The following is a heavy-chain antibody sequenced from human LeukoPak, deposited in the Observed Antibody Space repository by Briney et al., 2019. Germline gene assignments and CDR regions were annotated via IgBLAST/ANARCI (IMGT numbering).Heavy chain of an antibody. Sequence: GGSLRLSCAASGFTFSNHWMNWVRHAPGKGLVWVSRINTDGSSTTYADSVKGRFTISRDNAKNSLYLQMNSLRAEDTAVYYCAREVAAAFTSGAFDIWGQGTMVTVSS. CDR3: AREVAAAFTSGAFDI. J-gene: IGHJ3*02. CDR1: GFTFSNHW. CDR2: INTDGSST. V-gene: IGHV3-74*01. D-gene: IGHD6-13*01.